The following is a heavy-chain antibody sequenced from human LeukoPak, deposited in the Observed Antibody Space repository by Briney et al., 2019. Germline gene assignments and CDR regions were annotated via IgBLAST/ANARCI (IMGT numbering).Heavy chain of an antibody. V-gene: IGHV1-2*02. D-gene: IGHD3-3*01. CDR1: GYTFTGYY. J-gene: IGHJ4*02. Sequence: ASVKVSCKASGYTFTGYYMHWVRQAPGQGLEWMGWINPNSGGTNYAQKLQGRVTMTRDTSISTAYMELSRLRSDDTAVYYCARYYDFWSGYSDYWGQGTLVTVSS. CDR3: ARYYDFWSGYSDY. CDR2: INPNSGGT.